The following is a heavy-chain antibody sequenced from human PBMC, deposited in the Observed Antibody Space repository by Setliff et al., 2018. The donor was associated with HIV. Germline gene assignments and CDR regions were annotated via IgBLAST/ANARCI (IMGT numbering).Heavy chain of an antibody. CDR2: IRYDDTYK. CDR3: ARGGASSLPLDY. D-gene: IGHD6-13*01. V-gene: IGHV3-30*02. CDR1: GFTFSYYG. J-gene: IGHJ4*02. Sequence: GGSLRLSCATSGFTFSYYGMHWVRQAPGKGLEWVAFIRYDDTYKYYADSVKGRFTISRDNAKNSLYLQMNSLRAEDTAVYYCARGGASSLPLDYWGQGTLVTVSS.